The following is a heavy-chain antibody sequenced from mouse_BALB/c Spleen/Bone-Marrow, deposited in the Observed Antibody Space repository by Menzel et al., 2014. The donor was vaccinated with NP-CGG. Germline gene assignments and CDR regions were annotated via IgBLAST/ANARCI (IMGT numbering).Heavy chain of an antibody. Sequence: EVKLQESGGGLVQPKGSLKLSCAAFGFTFNTYAMNWVRQAPGKGLEWVARIRSKSNNYATYYADSVKDRFTISRDDSQSMLYLQMNNLKTEDTAMYYCVRQNYDYAWFAYWGQGTLVTVSA. V-gene: IGHV10-1*02. J-gene: IGHJ3*01. D-gene: IGHD2-4*01. CDR3: VRQNYDYAWFAY. CDR1: GFTFNTYA. CDR2: IRSKSNNYAT.